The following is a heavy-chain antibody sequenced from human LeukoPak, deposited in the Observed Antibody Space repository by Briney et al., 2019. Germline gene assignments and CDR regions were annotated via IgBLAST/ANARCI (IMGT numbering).Heavy chain of an antibody. CDR3: TKWFAEHDAYFDY. J-gene: IGHJ4*02. CDR1: GFTFDDYD. CDR2: IKQDGSEK. V-gene: IGHV3-7*01. Sequence: TGGSLRLSCAASGFTFDDYDMSWVRQTPGKGLEWVANIKQDGSEKYYVDSVKGRFTISRDNAKNSLYLQMNSLRAEDTAVYYCTKWFAEHDAYFDYWGQGTLVTVSS. D-gene: IGHD3-10*01.